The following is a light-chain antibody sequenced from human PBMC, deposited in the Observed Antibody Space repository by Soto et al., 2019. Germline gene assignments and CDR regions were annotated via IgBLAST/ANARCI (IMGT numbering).Light chain of an antibody. J-gene: IGKJ2*01. Sequence: ETVLTQSPGTLSLSPGERATLSCRASESVSSSYLAWYQQKPGQAPRLLIYATSSRATGIPDRFSGSGSGPDFTLTISRLEPEDFVVYYCQQYGSSRYTFGQGTKLEIK. CDR3: QQYGSSRYT. CDR2: ATS. CDR1: ESVSSSY. V-gene: IGKV3-20*01.